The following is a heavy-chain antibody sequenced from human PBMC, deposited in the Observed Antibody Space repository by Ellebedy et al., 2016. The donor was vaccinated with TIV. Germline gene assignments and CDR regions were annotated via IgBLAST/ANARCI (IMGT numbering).Heavy chain of an antibody. CDR2: IEEDGSEK. D-gene: IGHD5-18*01. CDR3: ARDGSYGHVDFDY. J-gene: IGHJ4*02. V-gene: IGHV3-7*01. CDR1: GFTFSNYW. Sequence: GGSLRLXXAASGFTFSNYWMTWVRQAPGKGLEWVASIEEDGSEKYYVDSVKGRFTISRDNAWNSLYLQMNSLRVEDTAVYYCARDGSYGHVDFDYWGQGALVTVSS.